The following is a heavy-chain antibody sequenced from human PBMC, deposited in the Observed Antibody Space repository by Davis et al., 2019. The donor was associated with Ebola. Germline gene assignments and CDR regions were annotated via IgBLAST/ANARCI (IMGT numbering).Heavy chain of an antibody. CDR3: ARAAVSASKSWFDP. CDR1: GFPFNDYY. Sequence: PGGSLRLSCAASGFPFNDYYMNWIRRAPGKGLELLSYISGTSRTIYYADSVKGRFTVSRDNAKNSLYLQMNSLRAEDTAVYYCARAAVSASKSWFDPWGQGTLVTVSS. D-gene: IGHD2-2*01. J-gene: IGHJ5*02. V-gene: IGHV3-11*01. CDR2: ISGTSRTI.